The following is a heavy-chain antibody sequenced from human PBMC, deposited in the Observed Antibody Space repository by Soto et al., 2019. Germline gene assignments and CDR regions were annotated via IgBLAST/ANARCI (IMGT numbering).Heavy chain of an antibody. CDR3: ARDRARVFDS. J-gene: IGHJ4*02. CDR1: GFTFSDYY. CDR2: ISISGGTI. V-gene: IGHV3-11*01. Sequence: QVQLVESGGGLVKPGGSLRLSCAASGFTFSDYYMSWIRQAPGKGLEWLSYISISGGTIYYADSVKGRFSISRDNAKNSLYLQLSSLRAEDTAVSFCARDRARVFDSWGQGTLVTVSS.